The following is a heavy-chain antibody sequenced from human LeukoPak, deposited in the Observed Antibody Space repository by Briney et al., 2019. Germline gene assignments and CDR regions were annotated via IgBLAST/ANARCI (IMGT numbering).Heavy chain of an antibody. J-gene: IGHJ5*02. CDR1: GFTFSYYT. CDR3: ARDDVAWNDVHWFDP. D-gene: IGHD1-1*01. CDR2: ISSTTTYI. Sequence: GGSLRLSCAASGFTFSYYTMNWVRQAPGKGPEWVSSISSTTTYIYYADSVKGRFTISRDNAKNSLYLQMSSLRAEDTAVYYCARDDVAWNDVHWFDPWGQGTLVTVSP. V-gene: IGHV3-21*01.